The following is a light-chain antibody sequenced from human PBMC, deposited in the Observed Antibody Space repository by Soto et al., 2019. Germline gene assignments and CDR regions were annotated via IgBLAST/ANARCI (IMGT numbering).Light chain of an antibody. V-gene: IGKV1-5*01. J-gene: IGKJ5*01. Sequence: DIQMTHSPSTLSASLGDRVTITCRASQSISSWLAWYQQKPGKAPKLLIYDASSLESGVPSRFSGSGSGTAFTLTISSLQPDDFATYYCQKYNSYSINFGQGTRLEIK. CDR3: QKYNSYSIN. CDR2: DAS. CDR1: QSISSW.